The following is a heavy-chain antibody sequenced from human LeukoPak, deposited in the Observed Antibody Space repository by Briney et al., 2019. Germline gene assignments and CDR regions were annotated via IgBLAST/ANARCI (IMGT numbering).Heavy chain of an antibody. D-gene: IGHD3-22*01. V-gene: IGHV3-23*01. Sequence: GGSLRLSCAASGFTFSSYAMSWVLQAPGKGLEWVSGISGSGDNTYYADSVKGRFTTSRDNSKNTLYVQVNSLGTEDTAAYYCAKGSYYDSSGSFYFDYWGQGTLVTVSS. CDR1: GFTFSSYA. J-gene: IGHJ4*02. CDR3: AKGSYYDSSGSFYFDY. CDR2: ISGSGDNT.